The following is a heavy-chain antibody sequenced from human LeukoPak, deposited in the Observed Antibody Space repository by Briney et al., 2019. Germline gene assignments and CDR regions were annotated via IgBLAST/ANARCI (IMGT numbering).Heavy chain of an antibody. V-gene: IGHV3-23*01. CDR2: ISGSGGST. Sequence: PGGSLRLSCAPSGFTFSSYAMSWVRQAPGKGLEWVSAISGSGGSTYYADSVKGRFTISRDNSKNTLYLQMNSLRAEDTAVYYCAKDMGYCSSTSCRGYYYYYYGMDVWGQGTTVTVSS. D-gene: IGHD2-2*01. CDR3: AKDMGYCSSTSCRGYYYYYYGMDV. J-gene: IGHJ6*02. CDR1: GFTFSSYA.